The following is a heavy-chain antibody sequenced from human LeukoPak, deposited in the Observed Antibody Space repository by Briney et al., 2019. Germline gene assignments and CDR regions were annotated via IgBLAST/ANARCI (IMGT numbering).Heavy chain of an antibody. D-gene: IGHD3-16*01. V-gene: IGHV4-31*03. Sequence: PSQTLSLTCTVSGGSISSGGYYWSWIRQHPGKGLEWIGYIYYSGSTYYNPSLKSRVTISVDTSKNHFSLKLSSVTAADTAVYYCARLGRPYYWHFDLWGRGTLVTVSS. CDR1: GGSISSGGYY. J-gene: IGHJ2*01. CDR3: ARLGRPYYWHFDL. CDR2: IYYSGST.